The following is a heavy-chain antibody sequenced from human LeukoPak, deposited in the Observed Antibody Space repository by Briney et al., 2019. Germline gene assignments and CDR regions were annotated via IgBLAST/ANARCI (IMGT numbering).Heavy chain of an antibody. V-gene: IGHV4-59*01. J-gene: IGHJ4*02. CDR3: GRWGYFDSGNYFVVDY. CDR1: GDSIRSYY. CDR2: IHNNGDS. D-gene: IGHD3-22*01. Sequence: SETLSLTCIVSGDSIRSYYWNWIRQAPGKALEWIGHIHNNGDSAYNFSLKSRVTISMDTSKNQFSLKLSSVTAADTAVYYCGRWGYFDSGNYFVVDYWGQGTVVTVSS.